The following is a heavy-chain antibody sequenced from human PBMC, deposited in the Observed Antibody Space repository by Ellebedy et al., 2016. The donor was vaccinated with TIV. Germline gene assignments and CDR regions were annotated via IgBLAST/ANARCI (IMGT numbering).Heavy chain of an antibody. D-gene: IGHD6-13*01. J-gene: IGHJ1*01. CDR1: GGSLSGYY. CDR2: INHSGLT. CDR3: ARAYSSSWYAIYQQ. Sequence: MPSETLSLTCAVYGGSLSGYYWSWIRQPPGKWLEWIGEINHSGLTNYNPSLKSRDTISVDTSKNQFSLKLTSVTAADTAVYYCARAYSSSWYAIYQQWGQGTLVTVSS. V-gene: IGHV4-34*01.